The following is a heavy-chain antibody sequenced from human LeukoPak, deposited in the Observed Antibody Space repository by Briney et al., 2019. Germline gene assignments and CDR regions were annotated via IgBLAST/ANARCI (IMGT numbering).Heavy chain of an antibody. CDR3: ARVLGYSGYPTYFDY. J-gene: IGHJ4*02. D-gene: IGHD5-12*01. V-gene: IGHV1-8*01. CDR2: MNPNSGDT. Sequence: ASVKVSCKASGYTFTSCDINWVRQATGQGLEWMGWMNPNSGDTGYAQNFQGRVTMTTDTSTSTAYMELRSLRSDDTAVYYCARVLGYSGYPTYFDYWGQGTLVTVSS. CDR1: GYTFTSCD.